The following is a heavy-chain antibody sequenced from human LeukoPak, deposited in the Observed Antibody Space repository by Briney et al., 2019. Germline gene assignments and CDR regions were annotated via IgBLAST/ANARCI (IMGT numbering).Heavy chain of an antibody. CDR1: GYTFTNYP. J-gene: IGHJ4*02. CDR2: INPDNGNT. D-gene: IGHD3-10*01. Sequence: ASVKVSCKASGYTFTNYPINWVRQAPGQGLEWMGWINPDNGNTIYAQKVQGRLTMTTDTSTTTAYMELRSLRSDDTAVYYCARVRTYSYGSGSYYWDYYFDYWGLGTLVTVSS. V-gene: IGHV1-18*01. CDR3: ARVRTYSYGSGSYYWDYYFDY.